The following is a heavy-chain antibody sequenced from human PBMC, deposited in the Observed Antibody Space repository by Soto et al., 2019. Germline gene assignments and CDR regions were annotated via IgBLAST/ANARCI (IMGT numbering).Heavy chain of an antibody. V-gene: IGHV4-59*08. Sequence: QVQLQESGPGLVKPSETLSLTCTVSGGSISSYYWSWIRQPPGKGLEWIGYIYYSGSTNYNPSLKSRVTISVDKSKNQFSLKLSSVTAADTAVYYCARFDWNDRGMDVWGQGTTVTVSS. J-gene: IGHJ6*02. CDR1: GGSISSYY. D-gene: IGHD3-9*01. CDR2: IYYSGST. CDR3: ARFDWNDRGMDV.